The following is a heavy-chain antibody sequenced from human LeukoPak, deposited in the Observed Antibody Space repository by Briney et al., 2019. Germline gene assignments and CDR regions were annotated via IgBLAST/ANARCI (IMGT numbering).Heavy chain of an antibody. Sequence: ASVKVSCKASGYTFTSYYMHWVRQAPGQGLEWMGIINPSGGSTSYAQKFQGRVTMTRDTSTSTVYMELSSLRSEDAAVYYCARYGSDNYYGMDVWGQGTTVTVSS. CDR1: GYTFTSYY. D-gene: IGHD3-10*01. CDR3: ARYGSDNYYGMDV. J-gene: IGHJ6*02. V-gene: IGHV1-46*01. CDR2: INPSGGST.